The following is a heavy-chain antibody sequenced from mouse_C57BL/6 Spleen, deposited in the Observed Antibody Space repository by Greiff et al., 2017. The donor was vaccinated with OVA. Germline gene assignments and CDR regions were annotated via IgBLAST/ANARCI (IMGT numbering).Heavy chain of an antibody. V-gene: IGHV1-47*01. Sequence: VQLQESGAELVKPGASVKMSCKASGYTFTTYPIEWMKQNHGKSLEWIGNFHPYNDDTKYNEKFKGKATLTVEKSSSTVYLELSRLTSDDSAVYYCARRGSSYERYFDVWGTGTTVTVAS. CDR3: ARRGSSYERYFDV. J-gene: IGHJ1*03. CDR2: FHPYNDDT. D-gene: IGHD1-1*01. CDR1: GYTFTTYP.